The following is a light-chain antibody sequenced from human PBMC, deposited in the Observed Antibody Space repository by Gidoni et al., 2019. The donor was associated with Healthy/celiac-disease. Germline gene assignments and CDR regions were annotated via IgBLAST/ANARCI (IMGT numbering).Light chain of an antibody. CDR3: QQYYSNPLT. Sequence: AIRMSLSPSSFSASTGDRVTITCRASQGISSYLAWYQQKPGKAPKLLIYAASTLQSGVPSRFSGSGSGTDFTLTISCLQSEDFATYYCQQYYSNPLTFGEGTKVEIK. CDR2: AAS. CDR1: QGISSY. V-gene: IGKV1-8*01. J-gene: IGKJ1*01.